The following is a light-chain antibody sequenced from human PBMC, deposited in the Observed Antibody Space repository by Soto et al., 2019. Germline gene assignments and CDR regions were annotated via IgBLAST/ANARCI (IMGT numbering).Light chain of an antibody. V-gene: IGKV3-20*01. J-gene: IGKJ5*01. CDR2: GAS. CDR1: QYINTR. Sequence: EIVLTQSPATLSSFPVDRVTLSCMASQYINTRLAWYQHRPGQAPRLLIYGASSRATGTPDRISGGGSGTHFTLTISRLEPEDFAVYYCQHYVTSSITFSQGTRLEIK. CDR3: QHYVTSSIT.